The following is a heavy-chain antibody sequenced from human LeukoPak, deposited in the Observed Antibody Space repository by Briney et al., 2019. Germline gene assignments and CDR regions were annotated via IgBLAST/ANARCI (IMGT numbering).Heavy chain of an antibody. Sequence: GGSLRLSCAASGSSFSNYGMHWVRQAPGKGLERVSSISSSSSYIYYADSVKGRFTISRDNAKNSLYLQMNSLRAEDTAVYYCARGRYFDYWGQGTLVTVSS. J-gene: IGHJ4*02. V-gene: IGHV3-21*01. CDR2: ISSSSSYI. CDR1: GSSFSNYG. CDR3: ARGRYFDY.